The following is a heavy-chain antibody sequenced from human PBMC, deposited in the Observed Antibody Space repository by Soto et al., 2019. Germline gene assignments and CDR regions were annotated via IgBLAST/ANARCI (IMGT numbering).Heavy chain of an antibody. J-gene: IGHJ4*02. V-gene: IGHV4-59*02. Sequence: SETPSLTRTVSCGSVRGSYCRWVRQPPGQGLEWIASISYTGSPPYNPSRKSRVTLSVDSSTNQFSLSLAYVTAAYTGTAFCATGGGWIHNSFVRGLYFDFWGQGARVTVSS. CDR3: ATGGGWIHNSFVRGLYFDF. CDR1: CGSVRGSY. CDR2: ISYTGSP. D-gene: IGHD5-12*01.